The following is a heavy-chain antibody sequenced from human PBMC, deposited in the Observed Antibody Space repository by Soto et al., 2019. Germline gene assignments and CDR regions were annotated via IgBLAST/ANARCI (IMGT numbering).Heavy chain of an antibody. D-gene: IGHD3-10*01. CDR3: AKVVWFGDPHFDY. CDR2: ISGSGGST. J-gene: IGHJ4*02. Sequence: GGSLRLSCAASGFTFSSYAMSWVRQAPGKGLEWVSAISGSGGSTHYADSVKGRFTISRDNAKNSLFLQMNSLRAEDTAVYYCAKVVWFGDPHFDYWGQGTLVTVSS. V-gene: IGHV3-23*01. CDR1: GFTFSSYA.